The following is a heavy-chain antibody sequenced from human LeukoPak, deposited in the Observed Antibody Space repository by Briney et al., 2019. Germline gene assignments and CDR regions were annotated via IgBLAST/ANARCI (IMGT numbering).Heavy chain of an antibody. CDR2: ISSSGGNT. Sequence: GGSLRLSCAASGFTFGTYAMSWVRQAPGEGLEWVSAISSSGGNTYYADSVKGRFTISRDNSKNTLYLQINSLRAEDTALYYCAKDRIPTSGWESDYWGQGTLVTVSS. CDR3: AKDRIPTSGWESDY. D-gene: IGHD3-22*01. V-gene: IGHV3-23*01. CDR1: GFTFGTYA. J-gene: IGHJ4*02.